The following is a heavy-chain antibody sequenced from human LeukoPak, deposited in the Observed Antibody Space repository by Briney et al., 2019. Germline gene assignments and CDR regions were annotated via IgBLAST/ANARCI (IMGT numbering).Heavy chain of an antibody. CDR1: GYTFTSYY. CDR2: INPSGGST. Sequence: ASVKVSCKASGYTFTSYYMHWVRQAPGQGLEWMGIINPSGGSTSYAQKFQGRVTMTRDTSSSTVYMELSSLRSEDTAVYYCARDPDYYDSSGLFDYWGQGTLVTVSS. CDR3: ARDPDYYDSSGLFDY. V-gene: IGHV1-46*01. J-gene: IGHJ4*02. D-gene: IGHD3-22*01.